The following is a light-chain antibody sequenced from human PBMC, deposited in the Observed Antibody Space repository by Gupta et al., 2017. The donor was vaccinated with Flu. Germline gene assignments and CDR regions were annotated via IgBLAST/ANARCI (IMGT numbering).Light chain of an antibody. V-gene: IGKV4-1*01. CDR3: QQYYGSPYS. CDR2: WAS. CDR1: QTILYSSNNKNY. J-gene: IGKJ2*03. Sequence: DIVMTQSPDSLAVSLGERAPINCKSSQTILYSSNNKNYLAWYQQKPGQPPKLLIYWASTRESGVPDRFSGSRSGTDFTLTISSLQAEDVAVYYCQQYYGSPYSFGQGTKLEIK.